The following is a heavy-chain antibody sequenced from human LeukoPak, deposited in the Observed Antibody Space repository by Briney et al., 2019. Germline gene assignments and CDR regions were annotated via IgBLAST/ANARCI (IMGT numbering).Heavy chain of an antibody. J-gene: IGHJ6*02. Sequence: GRSLRLSCAASGFTFSSYAMHWVRQAPGKGLEWVAVISYDGSNKYYADSVKGRFTISRDNSKNSLYLQMDSLKTDDTAVYYCARTLTAGWGENSGVDVWGQGTTVTVSS. CDR3: ARTLTAGWGENSGVDV. D-gene: IGHD3-16*01. V-gene: IGHV3-30-3*01. CDR2: ISYDGSNK. CDR1: GFTFSSYA.